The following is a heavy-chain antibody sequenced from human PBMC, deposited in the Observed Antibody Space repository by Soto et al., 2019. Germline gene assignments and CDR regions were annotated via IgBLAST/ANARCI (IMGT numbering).Heavy chain of an antibody. CDR3: ARDRTVPGDYYGMDV. CDR2: IIPILGTA. D-gene: IGHD2-21*02. Sequence: SVKVSCKASGGTFSSYAISWVRQAPGQGLEWMGGIIPILGTANYAQEFQGRVTITADESTSTAYMELSSLRSEDTAVYYCARDRTVPGDYYGMDVWGQGTTVTVSS. CDR1: GGTFSSYA. J-gene: IGHJ6*02. V-gene: IGHV1-69*13.